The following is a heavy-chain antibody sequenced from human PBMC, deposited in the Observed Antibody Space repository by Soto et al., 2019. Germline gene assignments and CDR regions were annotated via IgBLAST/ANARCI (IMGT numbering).Heavy chain of an antibody. V-gene: IGHV4-4*07. J-gene: IGHJ5*02. CDR3: AKKGAAARSWFDP. D-gene: IGHD6-13*01. CDR2: IYTSGYT. Sequence: SETLSLTCTVSGGSISTYYWNWIRQPAWKRLEWLGRIYTSGYTKYNPSLKSRVTMSLDTSKRQFSLKLSSVTAADTAVYYCAKKGAAARSWFDPLGQGTLVTFSS. CDR1: GGSISTYY.